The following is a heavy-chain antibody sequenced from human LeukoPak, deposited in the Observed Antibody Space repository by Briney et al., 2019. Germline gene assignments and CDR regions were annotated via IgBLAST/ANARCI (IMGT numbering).Heavy chain of an antibody. D-gene: IGHD6-19*01. V-gene: IGHV4-30-4*01. CDR3: ARRRAGRDWFDP. Sequence: SETLSLTCTVSGGSISSGDYYWSWIRQPPGKGLEWIGYIYYSGNTYYNPSLKSRVTISVDTSKNQFPLKLSSVTATDTAVYYCARRRAGRDWFDPWGQGTLVTVSS. CDR1: GGSISSGDYY. CDR2: IYYSGNT. J-gene: IGHJ5*02.